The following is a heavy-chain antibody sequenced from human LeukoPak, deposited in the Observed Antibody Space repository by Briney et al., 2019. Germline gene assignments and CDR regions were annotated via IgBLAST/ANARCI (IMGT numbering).Heavy chain of an antibody. Sequence: ASVKVSCKASGGIFSSYAISWVRQTPGQGLEWMGGIVPLFGTANYAQKFQGRVTIIADESTSTAYMELSSVRAEDTAVYYCASNPRRNAEYYYYGMDVWGQGTTVTVSS. CDR2: IVPLFGTA. CDR3: ASNPRRNAEYYYYGMDV. J-gene: IGHJ6*02. CDR1: GGIFSSYA. V-gene: IGHV1-69*13. D-gene: IGHD1-14*01.